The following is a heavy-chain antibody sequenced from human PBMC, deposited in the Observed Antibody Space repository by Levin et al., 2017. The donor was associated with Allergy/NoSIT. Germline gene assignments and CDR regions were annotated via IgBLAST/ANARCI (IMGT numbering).Heavy chain of an antibody. J-gene: IGHJ3*02. D-gene: IGHD6-19*01. Sequence: SETLSLTCAVYGGSFSGYYWSWIRQPPGKGLEWIGEINHSGSTNYNPSLKSRVTISVDTSKNQFSLKLSSVTAADTAVYYCARGRGGWASGWYGKAFDIWGQGTMVTVSS. V-gene: IGHV4-34*01. CDR1: GGSFSGYY. CDR3: ARGRGGWASGWYGKAFDI. CDR2: INHSGST.